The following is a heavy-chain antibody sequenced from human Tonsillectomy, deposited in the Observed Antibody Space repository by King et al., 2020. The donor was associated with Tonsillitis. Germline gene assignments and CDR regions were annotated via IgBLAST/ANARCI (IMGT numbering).Heavy chain of an antibody. D-gene: IGHD6-19*01. CDR1: GFTFSSYS. Sequence: VQLVESGGGLVKPGGSLRLSCAASGFTFSSYSMNWVRQAPGKGLEWVSSISSSSSYIYYADSMKGRFTISRDNAKNSLYLQMNSLRAEDTAVYYCARDGATSEAVAANPGGSYYYYGMDVWGQGTTVTVSS. CDR2: ISSSSSYI. V-gene: IGHV3-21*01. CDR3: ARDGATSEAVAANPGGSYYYYGMDV. J-gene: IGHJ6*02.